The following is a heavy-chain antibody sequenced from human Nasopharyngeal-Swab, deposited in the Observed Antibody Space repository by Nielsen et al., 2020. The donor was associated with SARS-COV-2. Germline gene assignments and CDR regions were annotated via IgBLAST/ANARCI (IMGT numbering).Heavy chain of an antibody. Sequence: GGSLRLSCSASGFNFTSYAIHCVRQPPGKGLEWVAVVSYDGTNTFYADSVKGRFSISRDNSKSTVSLQMNSLRSEDTAVYYCAKDRRGRSLDSWGQGTLVTVSS. V-gene: IGHV3-30-3*02. CDR2: VSYDGTNT. CDR1: GFNFTSYA. J-gene: IGHJ4*02. CDR3: AKDRRGRSLDS. D-gene: IGHD3-10*01.